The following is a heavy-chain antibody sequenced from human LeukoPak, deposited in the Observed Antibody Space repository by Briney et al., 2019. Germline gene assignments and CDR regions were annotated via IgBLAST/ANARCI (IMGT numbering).Heavy chain of an antibody. J-gene: IGHJ4*02. V-gene: IGHV3-21*01. Sequence: GGSLRLSCAASGFTFSSYSMNWVRQAPGKGLEWVSSISSSSSYIYYADSVKGRFTISRDNAKNSLYLQMNSLRAEDTAVYYCARELPPHVYFDYWGQGTLVTVSS. CDR1: GFTFSSYS. CDR2: ISSSSSYI. CDR3: ARELPPHVYFDY.